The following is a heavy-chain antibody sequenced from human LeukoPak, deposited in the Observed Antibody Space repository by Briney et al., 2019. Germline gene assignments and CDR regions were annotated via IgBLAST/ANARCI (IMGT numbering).Heavy chain of an antibody. CDR2: IYSGGST. CDR1: GFTVSSNY. D-gene: IGHD3-22*01. CDR3: ARDPLKDSSGSHP. V-gene: IGHV3-53*01. Sequence: PGGSLRLSCAASGFTVSSNYMSWVRQAPGKGLEWVSVIYSGGSTYYADSVKGRFTISRDNSKNTLYLQMNSLRAEDTAVYYCARDPLKDSSGSHPWGQGTMVTVSS. J-gene: IGHJ3*01.